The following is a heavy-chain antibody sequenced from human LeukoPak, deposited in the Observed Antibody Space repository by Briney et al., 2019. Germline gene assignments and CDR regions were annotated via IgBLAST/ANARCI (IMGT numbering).Heavy chain of an antibody. J-gene: IGHJ4*02. Sequence: GSLRLSCAASGFLINNYWMTWVRKAPGKGLEWVGNINQDGSDKYYGDSVKGRFTISRDNAKNSLYLQMNSLRAEDAALYYCAKERGYREYDLDYWGQGTLVTVSS. V-gene: IGHV3-7*03. CDR1: GFLINNYW. CDR2: INQDGSDK. CDR3: AKERGYREYDLDY. D-gene: IGHD5-12*01.